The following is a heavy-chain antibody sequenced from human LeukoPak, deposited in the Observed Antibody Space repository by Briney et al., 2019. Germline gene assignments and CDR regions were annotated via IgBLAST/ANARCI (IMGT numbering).Heavy chain of an antibody. CDR1: GFTFSDDY. J-gene: IGHJ4*02. CDR3: AKDGGYGSGHYYPDY. D-gene: IGHD3-10*01. V-gene: IGHV3-11*01. Sequence: GGSLRLSCAAAGFTFSDDYMSWIRQAPGKGPEWVSSINGGATATYYADSVKGRFTISRDNSKNTLYLQMPSLRAEDTAVHYCAKDGGYGSGHYYPDYWGQGAMVAVSS. CDR2: INGGATAT.